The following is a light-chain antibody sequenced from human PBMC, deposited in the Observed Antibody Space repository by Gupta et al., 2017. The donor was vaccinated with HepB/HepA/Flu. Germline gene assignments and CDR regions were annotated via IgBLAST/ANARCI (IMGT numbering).Light chain of an antibody. J-gene: IGKJ1*01. Sequence: EVVMTQSPATLSVSPGESATLSCRASQSVSSNLAWYQQKPGQAPRLLIYDASTRATGIPARFSGSGSVKEFTLTVSGLQSEAFAVYYWQQDDSLWTFGQGSKVEIK. CDR1: QSVSSN. V-gene: IGKV3-15*01. CDR2: DAS. CDR3: QQDDSLWT.